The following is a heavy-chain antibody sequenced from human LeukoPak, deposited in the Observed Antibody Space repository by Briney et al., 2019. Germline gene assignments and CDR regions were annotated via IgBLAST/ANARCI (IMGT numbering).Heavy chain of an antibody. V-gene: IGHV3-48*03. CDR1: GFTFSSYE. D-gene: IGHD4-17*01. J-gene: IGHJ4*02. Sequence: PGGPLRLSCAASGFTFSSYEMNWVRQAPGKGLEWVSYISSSGSTIYYADSVKGRFTISRDNAKNSLYLQMNSLRAEDTAVYYRANQDYGDYDGLDYWGQGTLVTVSS. CDR2: ISSSGSTI. CDR3: ANQDYGDYDGLDY.